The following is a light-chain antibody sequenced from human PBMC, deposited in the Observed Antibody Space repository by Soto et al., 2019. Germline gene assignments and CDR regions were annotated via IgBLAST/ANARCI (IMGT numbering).Light chain of an antibody. J-gene: IGLJ3*02. V-gene: IGLV2-11*01. Sequence: QSALTHGRTVSGSPGPAVTVSCTGSSSNVGGYAFLSWYQHHPGKAPKLIIYDVTKRPSGVPDGFSGSKSANPASLTISGLQAEDETDYYCCSYAGRNTLVFGGGTKLTVL. CDR1: SSNVGGYAF. CDR2: DVT. CDR3: CSYAGRNTLV.